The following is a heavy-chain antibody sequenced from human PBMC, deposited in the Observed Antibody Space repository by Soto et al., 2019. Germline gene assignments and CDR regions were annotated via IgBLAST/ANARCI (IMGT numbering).Heavy chain of an antibody. CDR1: GGSISSYY. Sequence: SETLSLTCTVSGGSISSYYWSWIRQPPGKGLEWIGYIYYSGSTNYNPSLKSRVTISVDTSKNQFSLKLSSVTAADTAVCYCARVLGSWYKVYYYYMDVWGKGTTVTVSS. CDR3: ARVLGSWYKVYYYYMDV. D-gene: IGHD6-13*01. V-gene: IGHV4-59*01. CDR2: IYYSGST. J-gene: IGHJ6*03.